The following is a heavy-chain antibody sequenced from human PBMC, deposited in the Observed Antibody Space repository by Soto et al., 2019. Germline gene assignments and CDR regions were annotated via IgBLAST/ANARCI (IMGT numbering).Heavy chain of an antibody. CDR3: ARGGSSEWQVALDI. CDR1: AGSFSHYY. Sequence: QVQQQPWGAGLLKPSETLSLTCTVYAGSFSHYYWNWIRQSPGKGLVWIGKIKHGGSSSYNPSLRSRVSISVDMSKNKFSLTLSSVTAADTAVYYCARGGSSEWQVALDIWGQGTMVPVSS. V-gene: IGHV4-34*01. J-gene: IGHJ3*02. D-gene: IGHD6-19*01. CDR2: IKHGGSS.